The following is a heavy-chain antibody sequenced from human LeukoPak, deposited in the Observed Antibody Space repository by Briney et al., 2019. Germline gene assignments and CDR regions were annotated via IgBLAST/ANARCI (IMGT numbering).Heavy chain of an antibody. CDR2: IKQDGSEK. V-gene: IGHV3-7*01. J-gene: IGHJ4*02. CDR3: ARVSSYSSSSGSLCDS. D-gene: IGHD6-6*01. CDR1: GFTFSSYW. Sequence: GGSLRLSCAASGFTFSSYWMSWVRQAPGKGLEWLANIKQDGSEKYYVDSVKGRFTISRDNAKNSLYLQMNSLRAEDTAMYYCARVSSYSSSSGSLCDSWGQGTLVTVSS.